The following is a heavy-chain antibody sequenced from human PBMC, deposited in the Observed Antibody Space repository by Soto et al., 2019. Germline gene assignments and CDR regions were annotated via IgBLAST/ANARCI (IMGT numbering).Heavy chain of an antibody. CDR1: GYTFTGYF. D-gene: IGHD3-3*01. CDR3: ARGGGTILAPLP. CDR2: INPNSGAT. V-gene: IGHV1-2*02. Sequence: ASVKVSCKAFGYTFTGYFMHWVRQAPGQGLEWLGWINPNSGATKYAQKFQGRVALTRDTSINTAYMEMSMLRSDDTAVYYCARGGGTILAPLPWGQGTLVTVSS. J-gene: IGHJ5*02.